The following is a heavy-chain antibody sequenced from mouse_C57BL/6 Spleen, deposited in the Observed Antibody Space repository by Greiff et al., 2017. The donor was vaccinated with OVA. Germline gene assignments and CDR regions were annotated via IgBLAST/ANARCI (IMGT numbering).Heavy chain of an antibody. J-gene: IGHJ1*03. D-gene: IGHD2-4*01. V-gene: IGHV7-1*01. Sequence: EVKVVESGGGLVQSGRSLRLSCATSGFTFSDFYMEWVRQAPGKGLEWIAASRNKANDYTTEYSASVKGRFIVSRDTSQSILYLQMNALRAEDTAIYYCARDASNYDYDGWYFDVWGTGTTVTVSS. CDR1: GFTFSDFY. CDR3: ARDASNYDYDGWYFDV. CDR2: SRNKANDYTT.